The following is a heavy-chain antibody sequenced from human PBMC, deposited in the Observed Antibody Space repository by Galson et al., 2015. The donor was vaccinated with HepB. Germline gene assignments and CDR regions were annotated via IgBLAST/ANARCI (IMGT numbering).Heavy chain of an antibody. CDR1: GYSFTSYW. J-gene: IGHJ6*02. Sequence: QSGAEVKKPGESLRISCKGSGYSFTSYWISWVRQMPGKGLEWMGRIDPSDSYTNYSPSFQVHVTISADKSISTAYLQWSSLKASDTAMYYCARHLTVVTPYYGMDVWGQGTTVTVSS. D-gene: IGHD4-23*01. CDR2: IDPSDSYT. V-gene: IGHV5-10-1*01. CDR3: ARHLTVVTPYYGMDV.